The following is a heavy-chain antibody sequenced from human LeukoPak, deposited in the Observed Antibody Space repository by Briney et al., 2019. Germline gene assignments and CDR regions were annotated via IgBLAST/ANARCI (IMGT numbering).Heavy chain of an antibody. D-gene: IGHD6-13*01. CDR1: GFTFSSYA. CDR3: ARESWYSSSWSVGGFPFDP. Sequence: PGGSLRLSCAASGFTFSSYAMHWVRQAPGKGLEYVSAISSNGGSTYYANSVKGRFTISRDNSKNTLYLQMGSLRAEDMAVYYCARESWYSSSWSVGGFPFDPWGQGTLVTVSS. CDR2: ISSNGGST. V-gene: IGHV3-64*01. J-gene: IGHJ5*02.